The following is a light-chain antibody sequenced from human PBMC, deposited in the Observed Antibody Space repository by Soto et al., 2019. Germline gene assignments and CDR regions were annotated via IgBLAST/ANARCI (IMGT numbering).Light chain of an antibody. CDR3: QQYNTYSWT. V-gene: IGKV1-5*01. CDR2: DAS. CDR1: QSVNTW. Sequence: DIQVTQSPSTLSASVGDRVTITCRASQSVNTWLAWYQQKPGKAPRLLIYDASNLQGGVPSRFSGSGSGTEFTLTISSLQPDDFATYYCQQYNTYSWTFGQGTKLEVK. J-gene: IGKJ1*01.